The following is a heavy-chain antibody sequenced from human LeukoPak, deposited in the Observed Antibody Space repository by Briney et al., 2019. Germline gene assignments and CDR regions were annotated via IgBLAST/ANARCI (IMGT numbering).Heavy chain of an antibody. CDR1: GGSISSYY. V-gene: IGHV4-59*01. J-gene: IGHJ6*02. CDR3: ARVGKYYYGSGSRYYYGMDV. D-gene: IGHD3-10*01. CDR2: IYYSGST. Sequence: PSETLSLTCTVSGGSISSYYWSWLRQPPGKGLEWIGYIYYSGSTNYNPSLKSRVTISVDTSKNQFSLKLSSVTAADTAVYYCARVGKYYYGSGSRYYYGMDVWGQGTTVTVSS.